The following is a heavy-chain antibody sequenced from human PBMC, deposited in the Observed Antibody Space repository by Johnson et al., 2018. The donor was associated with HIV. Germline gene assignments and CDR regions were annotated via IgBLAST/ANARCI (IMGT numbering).Heavy chain of an antibody. V-gene: IGHV3-30*14. CDR2: ISDDGTNK. Sequence: VQLVESGGGVVQPGRSLRLSCAASGFIFSSYAVHWVRQAPGKGLEWVAVISDDGTNKFYADSVKGRFTISRDSSKNTLFLQMNSLRVEDTAIYYCAGRSIAWYEDAFDIWGQGTMVTVSS. J-gene: IGHJ3*02. CDR3: AGRSIAWYEDAFDI. D-gene: IGHD6-19*01. CDR1: GFIFSSYA.